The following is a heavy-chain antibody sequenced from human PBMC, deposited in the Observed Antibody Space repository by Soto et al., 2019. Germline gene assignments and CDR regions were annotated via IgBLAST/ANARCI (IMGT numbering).Heavy chain of an antibody. V-gene: IGHV3-23*01. CDR1: GFTFNNYS. CDR2: IGGRGGNT. Sequence: EVHLLESGGGLVQRGGSLRLSCVASGFTFNNYSMNWVRQAPGKGLEWVSNIGGRGGNTFYADSMRGRFTIYRDNSKNTVYLQMNNLRVEDSARYYCAKPSAYGDFAGSFDSWGQETLVTVSP. CDR3: AKPSAYGDFAGSFDS. J-gene: IGHJ4*02. D-gene: IGHD4-17*01.